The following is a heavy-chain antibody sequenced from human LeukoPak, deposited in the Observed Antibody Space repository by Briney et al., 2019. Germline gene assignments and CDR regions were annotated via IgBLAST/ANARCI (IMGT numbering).Heavy chain of an antibody. Sequence: SETLSLTCAVYGGSFSGFYWTWIRQPPGKGLEWIGEINHSGSTNYNPSLKSRVTISVDTSKNQFSLKLSSVTAADTAVYYCARGLSIYFDYWGQGTPVTVSS. CDR3: ARGLSIYFDY. D-gene: IGHD3-3*02. J-gene: IGHJ4*02. CDR1: GGSFSGFY. CDR2: INHSGST. V-gene: IGHV4-34*01.